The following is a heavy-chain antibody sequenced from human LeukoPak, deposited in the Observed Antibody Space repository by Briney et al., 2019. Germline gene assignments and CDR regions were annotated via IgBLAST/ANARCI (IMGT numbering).Heavy chain of an antibody. V-gene: IGHV3-21*01. J-gene: IGHJ4*02. D-gene: IGHD5-18*01. Sequence: GGSLRLSCAASGFTFSSYSMNWVRQAPGKGLEWVSSISSSSSYIYYADSVKGRFTISRDNAKNSLYLQMNSLRAEDTAVYYCASRGAGYSYGYYFDYWGQGTLVTVSS. CDR1: GFTFSSYS. CDR3: ASRGAGYSYGYYFDY. CDR2: ISSSSSYI.